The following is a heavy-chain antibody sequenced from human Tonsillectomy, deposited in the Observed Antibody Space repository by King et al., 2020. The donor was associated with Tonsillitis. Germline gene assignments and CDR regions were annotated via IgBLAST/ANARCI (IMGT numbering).Heavy chain of an antibody. Sequence: VQLVESGGGLVQPGRSLRLSCTASGFTFGDYAMSWFRQAPGKGLEWVGFIRSKAYGGTTEYAASVKGRFTISRDDSKSIAYQQMNSLKTEDTAVYYCTRVPPEDKYYYGSGSYYYFDYWGQGTLVTVSS. CDR1: GFTFGDYA. V-gene: IGHV3-49*03. J-gene: IGHJ4*02. CDR2: IRSKAYGGTT. CDR3: TRVPPEDKYYYGSGSYYYFDY. D-gene: IGHD3-10*01.